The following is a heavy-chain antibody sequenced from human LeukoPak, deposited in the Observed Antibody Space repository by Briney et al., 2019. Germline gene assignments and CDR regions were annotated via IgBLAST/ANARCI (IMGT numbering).Heavy chain of an antibody. CDR1: GFTVSDYY. CDR2: IYRGGFT. D-gene: IGHD2/OR15-2a*01. J-gene: IGHJ5*02. Sequence: GGSLRLSCAASGFTVSDYYMNWVRQAPGKGLEWVSVIYRGGFTYYADSVRGRFSISRDNSKNTLYLQMNSLRAEDTALYYCAREFLGFHPWGQGTLVTVSS. CDR3: AREFLGFHP. V-gene: IGHV3-53*01.